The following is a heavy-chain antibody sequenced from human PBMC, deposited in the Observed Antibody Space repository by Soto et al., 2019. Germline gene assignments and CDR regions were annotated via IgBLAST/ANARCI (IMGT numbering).Heavy chain of an antibody. CDR3: ARQDCISTSCYESTPNFDY. CDR2: IYYSGST. D-gene: IGHD2-2*01. Sequence: TLSLTCTVSGGSISSGGYYWSWIRQHPGKGLEWIGYIYYSGSTYYNPSLKSRVTISVDTSKNQFSLKLSSVTAADPAVYYCARQDCISTSCYESTPNFDYWGQGTLVTVSS. V-gene: IGHV4-31*03. CDR1: GGSISSGGYY. J-gene: IGHJ4*02.